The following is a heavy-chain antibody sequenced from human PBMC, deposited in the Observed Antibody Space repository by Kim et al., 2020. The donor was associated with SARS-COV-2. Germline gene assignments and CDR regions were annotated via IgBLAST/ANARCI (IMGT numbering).Heavy chain of an antibody. D-gene: IGHD3-9*01. J-gene: IGHJ5*02. Sequence: PSLKSRVTISVDTSKNQFSLKLSSVTAADTAVYYCARGGPTGPTRWFDPWGQGTLVTVSS. CDR3: ARGGPTGPTRWFDP. V-gene: IGHV4-34*01.